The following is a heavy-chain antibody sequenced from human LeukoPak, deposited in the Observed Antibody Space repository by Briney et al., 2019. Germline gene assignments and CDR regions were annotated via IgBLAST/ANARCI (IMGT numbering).Heavy chain of an antibody. D-gene: IGHD3-9*01. CDR1: GGTFSSYA. CDR3: AREGSGYYDILTGYYNHWYFDL. J-gene: IGHJ2*01. Sequence: GASVKVSCKASGGTFSSYAISWVRQAPGQGLEWMGWMNPNSGNTGYAQKFQGRVTMTRNTSISTAYMELSSLRSEDTAVYYCAREGSGYYDILTGYYNHWYFDLWGRGTLVTVSS. V-gene: IGHV1-8*02. CDR2: MNPNSGNT.